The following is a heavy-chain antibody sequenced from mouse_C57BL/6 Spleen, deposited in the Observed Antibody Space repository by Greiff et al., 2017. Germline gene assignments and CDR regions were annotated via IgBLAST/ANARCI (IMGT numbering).Heavy chain of an antibody. V-gene: IGHV3-6*01. CDR1: GYSITSGYY. Sequence: DVKLVESGPGLVKPSQSLSLTCSVTGYSITSGYYWNWIRQFPGNKLEWMGYISYDGSNNYNPSLKNRISITRDTSKNQFFLKLNSVTTEDTATYYCARDWGTGYYFDYWGQGTTLTVSS. CDR3: ARDWGTGYYFDY. CDR2: ISYDGSN. D-gene: IGHD3-3*01. J-gene: IGHJ2*01.